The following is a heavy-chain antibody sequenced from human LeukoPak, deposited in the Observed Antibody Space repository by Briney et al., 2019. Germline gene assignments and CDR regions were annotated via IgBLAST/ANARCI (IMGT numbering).Heavy chain of an antibody. D-gene: IGHD5-12*01. CDR3: ARVRGYEGKAFDI. V-gene: IGHV4-39*01. Sequence: SETLSLTCTVSGASISNTGSYWAWIRQPPRKGLEWIGSIDYSGSTYYNPSLKSRVTISVDTSKNQFSLKLSSVTAADTAVYYCARVRGYEGKAFDIWGQGTMVTVSS. CDR2: IDYSGST. CDR1: GASISNTGSY. J-gene: IGHJ3*02.